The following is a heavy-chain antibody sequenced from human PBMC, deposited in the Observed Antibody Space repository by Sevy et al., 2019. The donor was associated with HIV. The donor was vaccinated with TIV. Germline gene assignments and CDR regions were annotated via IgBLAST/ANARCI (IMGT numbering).Heavy chain of an antibody. V-gene: IGHV1-2*06. CDR2: INPNSGGT. CDR1: GYTFTGYY. J-gene: IGHJ6*02. Sequence: ASVKVSCKASGYTFTGYYMHWVRQAPGQGLEWMGRINPNSGGTNYAQKFQGRVTMTRDTSISTAYMELSRLGSDDTAVYYCARDPASRYYGSGKGMDVWGQGTTVTVSS. CDR3: ARDPASRYYGSGKGMDV. D-gene: IGHD3-10*01.